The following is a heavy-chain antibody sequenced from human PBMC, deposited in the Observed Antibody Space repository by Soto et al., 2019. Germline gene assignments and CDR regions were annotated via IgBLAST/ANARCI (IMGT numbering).Heavy chain of an antibody. J-gene: IGHJ4*02. CDR3: ARLEGYSGYDAADY. D-gene: IGHD5-12*01. Sequence: SETLSLTCTVSGGSISSYYWSWIRQPPGKGLEWIGYIYYSGSTNYNPSLKSRVTISVDTSKNQFSLKLSSVTAADTAVYYCARLEGYSGYDAADYWGQGTLVTVSS. V-gene: IGHV4-59*01. CDR1: GGSISSYY. CDR2: IYYSGST.